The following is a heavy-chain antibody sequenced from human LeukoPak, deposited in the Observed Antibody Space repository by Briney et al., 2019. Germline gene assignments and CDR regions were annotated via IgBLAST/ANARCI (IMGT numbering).Heavy chain of an antibody. CDR1: GYTFSNYG. D-gene: IGHD3-22*01. V-gene: IGHV1-18*01. Sequence: GASVKVSCKASGYTFSNYGIIWVRQAPGQGLEWMGWISTYNGNTNYAQKLQGRVTMTTDASTSTAYMELRSLRSDDTAVYYCARDRASGYHDYWGQGTLVTVSS. J-gene: IGHJ4*02. CDR2: ISTYNGNT. CDR3: ARDRASGYHDY.